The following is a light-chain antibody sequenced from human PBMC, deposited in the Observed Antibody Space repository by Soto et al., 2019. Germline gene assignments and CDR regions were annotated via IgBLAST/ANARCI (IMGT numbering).Light chain of an antibody. V-gene: IGKV3-20*01. CDR1: QSVSSSY. CDR2: GAS. CDR3: QQYGSSPWT. J-gene: IGKJ1*01. Sequence: EIGLSHSPGTLSLSPGERATLSCRASQSVSSSYLAWYQQKPGRAPRLLIYGASSRATGIPDRFSGSGSGTEFTLTINSLQSEDFAVYYCQQYGSSPWTFGQGTKVDIK.